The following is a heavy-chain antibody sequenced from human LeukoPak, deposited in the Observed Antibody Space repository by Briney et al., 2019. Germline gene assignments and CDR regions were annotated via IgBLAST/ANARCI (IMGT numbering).Heavy chain of an antibody. CDR3: AKDGNDFWSGYGMDV. V-gene: IGHV3-53*01. J-gene: IGHJ6*02. CDR2: IYSGGST. D-gene: IGHD3-3*01. Sequence: GGSLRLSCAASGFTVSSNYMSWVRQAPGKGLEWVSVIYSGGSTYYADSVKGRFTISRDSSKNTLYLQMNSLRAEDTAVYYCAKDGNDFWSGYGMDVWGQGTTVTVSS. CDR1: GFTVSSNY.